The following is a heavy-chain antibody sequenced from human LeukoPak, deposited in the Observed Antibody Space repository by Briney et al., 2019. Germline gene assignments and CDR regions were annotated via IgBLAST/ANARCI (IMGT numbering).Heavy chain of an antibody. J-gene: IGHJ4*02. D-gene: IGHD6-6*01. V-gene: IGHV3-48*01. CDR2: ISSSSSTI. CDR1: GFTFSSYS. Sequence: GGSLRLSCAASGFTFSSYSMNWVRQAPGKGLEWVSYISSSSSTIYYADSVKGRFTISRDNSKNTLYLQMNSLRAEDTAVYYCAKRELVLGSGRYFDYWGQGTLVTVSS. CDR3: AKRELVLGSGRYFDY.